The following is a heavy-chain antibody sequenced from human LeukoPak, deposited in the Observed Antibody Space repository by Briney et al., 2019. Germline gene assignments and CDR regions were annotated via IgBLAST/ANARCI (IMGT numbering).Heavy chain of an antibody. D-gene: IGHD6-19*01. CDR3: VEAVAGTYFDY. CDR1: GYTFTSYG. V-gene: IGHV1-2*02. J-gene: IGHJ4*02. Sequence: ASVKVSCKASGYTFTSYGISWVRQAPGQGLEWMGWISAYSGGTNYAQKFQGRVTMTRDTSISTAYMELSRLRSDDTAVYYCVEAVAGTYFDYWGQGTLVTVSS. CDR2: ISAYSGGT.